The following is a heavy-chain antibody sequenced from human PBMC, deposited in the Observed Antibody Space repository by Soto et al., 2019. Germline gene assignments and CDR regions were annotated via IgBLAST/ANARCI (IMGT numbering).Heavy chain of an antibody. CDR1: GFTFDDYA. Sequence: QPGGSLRLSCAASGFTFDDYAMHWVRQAPGKGLEWVSGISWNSGSIGYADSVKGRFTISRDNAKNSLYLQMNSLRAEDTALYYCAKDIRGGYSYGYRPPSYGMDVWGQGTTVTVSS. D-gene: IGHD5-18*01. J-gene: IGHJ6*02. V-gene: IGHV3-9*01. CDR3: AKDIRGGYSYGYRPPSYGMDV. CDR2: ISWNSGSI.